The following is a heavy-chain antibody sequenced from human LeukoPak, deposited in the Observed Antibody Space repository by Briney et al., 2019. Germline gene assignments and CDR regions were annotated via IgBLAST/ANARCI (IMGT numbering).Heavy chain of an antibody. J-gene: IGHJ4*02. CDR1: GFTFSSYT. D-gene: IGHD2-15*01. V-gene: IGHV3-48*01. Sequence: GGSLRLSCAASGFTFSSYTMNWVRQAPGKGLEWVSYISRSSNITYYADSVKGRFTISRDNAKNSLYLQMNSLRVEDTAVYYCARDGYCSSGSCHPFDYWGQGTLVTVSP. CDR3: ARDGYCSSGSCHPFDY. CDR2: ISRSSNIT.